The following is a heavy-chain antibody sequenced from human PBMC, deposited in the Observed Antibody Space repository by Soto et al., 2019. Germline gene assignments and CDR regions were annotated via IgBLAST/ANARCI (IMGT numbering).Heavy chain of an antibody. CDR2: ISGSGVST. V-gene: IGHV3-23*01. D-gene: IGHD5-18*01. CDR3: AKDRGYSYGWDYLDY. CDR1: GFTFSSYA. Sequence: EVQLLESGGGLVQPGGSLRLSCAASGFTFSSYAMSWVRQAPGKGLEWVSAISGSGVSTYYADSVKGRFTISRDNSKNTLYLQMSSLRAEDTAVYYCAKDRGYSYGWDYLDYWGQGTLVTVSS. J-gene: IGHJ4*02.